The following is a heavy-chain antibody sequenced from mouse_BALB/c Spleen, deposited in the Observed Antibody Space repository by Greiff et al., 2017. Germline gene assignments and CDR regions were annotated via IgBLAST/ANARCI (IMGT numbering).Heavy chain of an antibody. D-gene: IGHD2-14*01. V-gene: IGHV2-9*02. J-gene: IGHJ3*01. CDR2: IWAGGST. CDR3: ARDGGYDGRFAY. Sequence: VHLVESGPGLVAPSQSLSITCTVSGFSLTSYGVHWVRQPPGKGLEWLGVIWAGGSTNYNSALMSRLSISKDNSKSQVFLKMNSLQTDDTAMYYCARDGGYDGRFAYWGQGTLVTVSA. CDR1: GFSLTSYG.